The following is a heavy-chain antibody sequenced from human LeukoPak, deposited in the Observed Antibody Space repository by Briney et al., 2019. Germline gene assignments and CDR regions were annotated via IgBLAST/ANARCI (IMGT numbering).Heavy chain of an antibody. CDR3: ARDGEVLSSSWFWFDP. CDR1: GGSISSGSYY. J-gene: IGHJ5*02. Sequence: SETLSLTCTVSGGSISSGSYYWSWIRQPAGKGLEWIGRIYTSGSTNYNPSLKSRVTISVDTSKNQFSLKLSSVTAADTAVYYCARDGEVLSSSWFWFDPWGQGTLVTVSS. V-gene: IGHV4-61*02. CDR2: IYTSGST. D-gene: IGHD6-13*01.